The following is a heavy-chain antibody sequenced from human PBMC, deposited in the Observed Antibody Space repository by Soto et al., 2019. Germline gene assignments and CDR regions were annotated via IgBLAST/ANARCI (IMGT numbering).Heavy chain of an antibody. CDR1: GFTFRSYW. D-gene: IGHD3-22*01. CDR3: AKDEPDDSSGYFSFEY. V-gene: IGHV3-7*03. Sequence: GSLRLSCVASGFTFRSYWMSWVRQAPGKGLEWGANIKQDGSEKYYVDSVKGRFTISRDNARKSLDLQMNSLGDEDTAVYFCAKDEPDDSSGYFSFEYWGQGALVPLSS. J-gene: IGHJ4*02. CDR2: IKQDGSEK.